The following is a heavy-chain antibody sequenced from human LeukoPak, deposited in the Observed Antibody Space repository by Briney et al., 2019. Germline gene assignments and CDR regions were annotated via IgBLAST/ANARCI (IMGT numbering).Heavy chain of an antibody. D-gene: IGHD3-22*01. J-gene: IGHJ4*02. Sequence: ASVKVSCKASGYTFTSYGISLVRQAPGQGLEWMGWISAYNGNTNYAQKLQGRVTMTTDTSTSTAYMELRSLRSDDTAVYYCARENYDSSGYHRFDYWGQGNLVTVSS. CDR2: ISAYNGNT. CDR3: ARENYDSSGYHRFDY. CDR1: GYTFTSYG. V-gene: IGHV1-18*01.